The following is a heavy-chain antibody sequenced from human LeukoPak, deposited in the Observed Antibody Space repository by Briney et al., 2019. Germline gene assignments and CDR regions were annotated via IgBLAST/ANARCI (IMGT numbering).Heavy chain of an antibody. CDR2: IIPIFGTA. V-gene: IGHV1-69*06. J-gene: IGHJ3*02. CDR1: RGTFSSYA. CDR3: ARDVGAKIAFDI. D-gene: IGHD1-26*01. Sequence: SVKVSCKASRGTFSSYAISWVRQAPGQGLEWMGGIIPIFGTANYAQNFQGRVTITADKSTSTAYMELSSLRSEDTAVYYCARDVGAKIAFDIWGQGTMVAVSS.